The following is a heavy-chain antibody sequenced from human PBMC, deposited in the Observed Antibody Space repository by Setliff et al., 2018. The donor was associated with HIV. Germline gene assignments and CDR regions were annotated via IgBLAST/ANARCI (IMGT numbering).Heavy chain of an antibody. J-gene: IGHJ5*02. CDR3: ARASSTVTTQWFDP. CDR1: GDSINRGYY. Sequence: SETLSLTCAVSGDSINRGYYWAWIRQPPGKGPEWIGSIYKSGSTYHNPSLKSRVTISVNLSKNHFALKLTSVTAADTAVYYCARASSTVTTQWFDPWGQGTLVTVSS. D-gene: IGHD4-4*01. CDR2: IYKSGST. V-gene: IGHV4-38-2*01.